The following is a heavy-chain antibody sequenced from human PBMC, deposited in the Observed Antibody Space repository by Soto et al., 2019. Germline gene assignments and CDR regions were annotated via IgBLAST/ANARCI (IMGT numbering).Heavy chain of an antibody. V-gene: IGHV3-33*01. CDR1: GFTFSSYG. D-gene: IGHD2-15*01. Sequence: GGSLRLSCAASGFTFSSYGMHWVRQAPGKGLEWVAVIWYDGSNKYYADSVKGRFTISRDNSKNTLYLQMNSLRAEDTAVYYCATLRGVVGYLEYWGQGTLVTVSS. CDR2: IWYDGSNK. J-gene: IGHJ4*02. CDR3: ATLRGVVGYLEY.